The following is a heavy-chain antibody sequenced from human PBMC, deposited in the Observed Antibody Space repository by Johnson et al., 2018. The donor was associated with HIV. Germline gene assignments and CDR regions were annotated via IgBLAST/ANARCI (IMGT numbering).Heavy chain of an antibody. CDR1: GFTFSSYA. Sequence: HVQLVESGGGVVQPGRSLRLSCAASGFTFSSYAMHWVRQAPGKGLEWVAVISYDGSNKYYADSMKGRFTISRDNSKNTLYLQMNSLRAEDTAVYYCARDLLIAYCGGDCCDAFDIWGQGTMVTVSS. CDR3: ARDLLIAYCGGDCCDAFDI. D-gene: IGHD2-21*02. V-gene: IGHV3-30-3*01. CDR2: ISYDGSNK. J-gene: IGHJ3*02.